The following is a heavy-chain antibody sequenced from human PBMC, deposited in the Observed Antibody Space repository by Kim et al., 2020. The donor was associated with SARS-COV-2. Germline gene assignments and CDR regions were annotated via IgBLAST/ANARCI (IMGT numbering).Heavy chain of an antibody. J-gene: IGHJ6*02. Sequence: DRFTTSRDNSKNTLYLQVNSLRAEDTAVYYCARDRAMVRGTPYNYSGMDVWGQGTTVTVSS. D-gene: IGHD3-10*01. V-gene: IGHV3-66*01. CDR3: ARDRAMVRGTPYNYSGMDV.